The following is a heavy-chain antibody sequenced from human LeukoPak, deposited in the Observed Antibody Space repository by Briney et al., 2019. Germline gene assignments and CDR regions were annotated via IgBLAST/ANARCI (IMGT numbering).Heavy chain of an antibody. CDR3: ARTNSSGWYFDY. D-gene: IGHD6-19*01. CDR2: IYYSGST. Sequence: PSETLSLTCAVSGFSISSGYYWGWIRQPPGKGLEWIGSIYYSGSTYYNPSLKSRVTISVDTSKNQFSLKLSSVTAADTAVYYCARTNSSGWYFDYWGQGTLVTVSS. J-gene: IGHJ4*02. V-gene: IGHV4-38-2*01. CDR1: GFSISSGYY.